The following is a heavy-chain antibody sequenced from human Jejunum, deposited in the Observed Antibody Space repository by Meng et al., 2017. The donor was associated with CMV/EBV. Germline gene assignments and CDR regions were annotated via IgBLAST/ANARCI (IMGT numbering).Heavy chain of an antibody. CDR3: ARRWAVAGLDY. J-gene: IGHJ4*02. D-gene: IGHD6-19*01. V-gene: IGHV3-48*04. CDR2: LTDTYGV. CDR1: GFTLSSYW. Sequence: SAASGFTLSSYWMSWVRQAPGQGLEWLSYLTDTYGVSYADSVKGRFTISRDNTRNSVYLQLSSLRVEDTAVYYCARRWAVAGLDYWGQGTLVTVSS.